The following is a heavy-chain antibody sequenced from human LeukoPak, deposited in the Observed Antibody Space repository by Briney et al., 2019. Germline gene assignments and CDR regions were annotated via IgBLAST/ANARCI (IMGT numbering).Heavy chain of an antibody. V-gene: IGHV4-34*01. CDR3: VRLVGGDIDY. CDR1: GGSFSGYY. D-gene: IGHD5-12*01. Sequence: SETLSLTCAVYGGSFSGYYWSWIRQPPGKGLEWSGEINHSGSTNYNPSLKSRVTISVDKSKNQFSLKLSSVTAADTAVYYCVRLVGGDIDYWGQGTLVTVSS. CDR2: INHSGST. J-gene: IGHJ4*02.